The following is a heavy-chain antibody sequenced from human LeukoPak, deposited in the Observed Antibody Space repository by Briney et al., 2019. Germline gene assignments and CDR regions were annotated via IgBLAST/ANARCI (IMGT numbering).Heavy chain of an antibody. J-gene: IGHJ4*02. CDR2: INHSGST. D-gene: IGHD3-3*01. V-gene: IGHV4-34*01. Sequence: SETLSLTCAVYGGSFSGYYWSWIRQPPGKGLEWIGEINHSGSTNYNPSLKSRVTISVDTSKNQFSLKPSSVTAADTAVYYCARRTTIFGAWGQGTLVTVSS. CDR3: ARRTTIFGA. CDR1: GGSFSGYY.